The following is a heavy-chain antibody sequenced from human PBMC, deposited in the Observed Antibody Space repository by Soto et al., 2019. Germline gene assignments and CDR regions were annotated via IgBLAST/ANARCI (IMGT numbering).Heavy chain of an antibody. V-gene: IGHV4-31*03. D-gene: IGHD3-10*01. CDR3: ARDYGSGSRYYYYYGMDV. CDR2: IYYSGST. J-gene: IGHJ6*02. Sequence: SDTLSLTCTVSGGSISSGGYYCSWIRQHPGKGLEWIGYIYYSGSTYYNPSLKSRVTISVDTSKNQFSLKLSSVTAADTAVYYCARDYGSGSRYYYYYGMDVWGQGTTVTVSS. CDR1: GGSISSGGYY.